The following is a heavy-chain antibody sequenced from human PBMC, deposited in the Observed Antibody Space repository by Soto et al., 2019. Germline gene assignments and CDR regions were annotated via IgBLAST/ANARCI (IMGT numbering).Heavy chain of an antibody. CDR2: TYYRSFWNY. Sequence: PSQTLSLTCAISGDTVSSNTAAWNWLRQSPTRGLEWLGRTYYRSFWNYGYANFVRSRISINPDTSRNHFSLQLNSVTPEDTAVYFCAREGHCSWTSCYHFHYWGQGILVTVSS. D-gene: IGHD2-2*01. CDR3: AREGHCSWTSCYHFHY. CDR1: GDTVSSNTAA. J-gene: IGHJ4*02. V-gene: IGHV6-1*01.